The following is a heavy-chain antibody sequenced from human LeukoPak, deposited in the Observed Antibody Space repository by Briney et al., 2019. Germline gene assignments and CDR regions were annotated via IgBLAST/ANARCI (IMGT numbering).Heavy chain of an antibody. J-gene: IGHJ6*02. V-gene: IGHV4-30-2*01. Sequence: SETLSLTCTVSGGSISSGGYYWSWIRQPPGKGLEWIGYIYHSGSTYYNPSLKSRVTISVDTSKNQFSLKLSSVTAADTAVYYCANYCSGGSCSNYGMDVWGQGTTVTVSS. CDR2: IYHSGST. D-gene: IGHD2-15*01. CDR3: ANYCSGGSCSNYGMDV. CDR1: GGSISSGGYY.